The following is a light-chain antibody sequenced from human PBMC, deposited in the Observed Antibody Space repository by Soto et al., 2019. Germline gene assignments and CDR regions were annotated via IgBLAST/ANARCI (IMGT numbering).Light chain of an antibody. Sequence: DIPMTQSPSTLSASVGDRVTITCRASQSINSWLDWYRQKAGKAPKLLIYDASTLESGVPSRFSGSGSRTGFNLTISSMQPDDFATYSCQEYNSRSGEWTFGQGTKVEIK. CDR3: QEYNSRSGEWT. V-gene: IGKV1-5*01. CDR1: QSINSW. CDR2: DAS. J-gene: IGKJ1*01.